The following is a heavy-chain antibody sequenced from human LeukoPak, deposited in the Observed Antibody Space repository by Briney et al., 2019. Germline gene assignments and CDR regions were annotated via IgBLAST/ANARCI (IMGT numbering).Heavy chain of an antibody. V-gene: IGHV3-72*01. CDR1: GFTFSDHY. CDR2: TRNKVNSYTT. J-gene: IGHJ3*02. D-gene: IGHD3-22*01. Sequence: GSLRLSCAASGFTFSDHYMDWVRQAPGEGLEWVGRTRNKVNSYTTEYAASVKGRFTISRDDSKNSLYLQMNSLKTEDTAVYCCARSHYQSSGYFNQDAFDIWGQGTMVAVSS. CDR3: ARSHYQSSGYFNQDAFDI.